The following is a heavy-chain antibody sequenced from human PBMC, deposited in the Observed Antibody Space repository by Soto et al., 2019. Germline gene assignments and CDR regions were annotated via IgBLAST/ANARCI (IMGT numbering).Heavy chain of an antibody. J-gene: IGHJ4*02. CDR3: VQGYCFDN. Sequence: GGSLRLSCAASGFTFSSYGMHWVRQAPGKGLECVAGISNDGSNTYYADSVKGRFTISRDNSKNTLFPQMSSLTTEDTAVYYCVQGYCFDNWGQGTLVTVSS. V-gene: IGHV3-30*02. CDR1: GFTFSSYG. CDR2: ISNDGSNT. D-gene: IGHD4-4*01.